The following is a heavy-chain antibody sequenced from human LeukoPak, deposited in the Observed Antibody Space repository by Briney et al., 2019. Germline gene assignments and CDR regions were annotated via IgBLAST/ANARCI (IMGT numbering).Heavy chain of an antibody. CDR1: GFTLSNYA. V-gene: IGHV3-23*01. CDR3: ARMNSGYEDY. D-gene: IGHD5-12*01. J-gene: IGHJ4*02. CDR2: ISSSGSTT. Sequence: GGSLRLSCSGSGFTLSNYAIRWVRQAPGKGLEWVSAISSSGSTTYYADSVKGRFTISRDNSRNTVYLQMNSLRAEDTAVYYCARMNSGYEDYWGQGTLVTVSS.